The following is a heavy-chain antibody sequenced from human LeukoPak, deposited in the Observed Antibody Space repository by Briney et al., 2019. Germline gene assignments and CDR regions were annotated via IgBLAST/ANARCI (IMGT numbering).Heavy chain of an antibody. D-gene: IGHD4-23*01. CDR2: MNPNSGKT. V-gene: IGHV1-8*03. CDR1: GYTFSNYD. CDR3: ARLTWDGGYYYYYYMDV. J-gene: IGHJ6*03. Sequence: GASVKVSCKASGYTFSNYDINWVRQAAGQGLEWMGWMNPNSGKTGYAQKFQGRVTISRNTSISTAYMELSSLRSEDTAVYYCARLTWDGGYYYYYYMDVWGKGTTVTVSS.